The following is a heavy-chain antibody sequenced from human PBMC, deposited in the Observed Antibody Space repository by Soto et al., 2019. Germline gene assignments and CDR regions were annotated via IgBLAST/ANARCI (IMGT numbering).Heavy chain of an antibody. CDR3: ARNRAGQLLTY. V-gene: IGHV3-53*01. J-gene: IGHJ4*02. Sequence: EVQLVESGGGLIQPGGSLRLSCAASGFTVSSNYMSWVRQAPGKGLEWVSVIYSGDTTYYADSVKGRFTISRDSSKNTVYLKMNSLRAEDTAVYYCARNRAGQLLTYWGQGTLVTVSS. CDR1: GFTVSSNY. CDR2: IYSGDTT. D-gene: IGHD1-1*01.